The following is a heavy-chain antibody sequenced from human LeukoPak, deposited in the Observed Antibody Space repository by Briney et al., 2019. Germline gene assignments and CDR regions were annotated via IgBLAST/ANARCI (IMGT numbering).Heavy chain of an antibody. J-gene: IGHJ4*02. CDR2: IRYDGSNK. CDR3: AKEEQDAFDY. CDR1: GFTFSSYG. V-gene: IGHV3-30*02. D-gene: IGHD6-13*01. Sequence: TGGSLRLSCAASGFTFSSYGMHWVRQAPGKGLEWVAFIRYDGSNKYYADSVKGRFTISRDNSKNTLYLQMNSLRAEDTAVYYCAKEEQDAFDYWGQGTLVTVSS.